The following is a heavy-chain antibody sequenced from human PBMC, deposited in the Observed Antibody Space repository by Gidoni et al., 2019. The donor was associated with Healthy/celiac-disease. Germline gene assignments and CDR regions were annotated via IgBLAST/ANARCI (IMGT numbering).Heavy chain of an antibody. J-gene: IGHJ4*02. CDR2: IKQDGSEK. CDR1: GFTFSSYW. Sequence: EVQLVESGGGLVQPGGSLRLSCAASGFTFSSYWMSWVRQAPGKGLEWVANIKQDGSEKYYVDSVKGRFTISRDNAKNSLYLQMNSLRAEDTAVYYCARGRFRAAAGTPMYYFDYWGQGTLVTVSS. CDR3: ARGRFRAAAGTPMYYFDY. D-gene: IGHD6-13*01. V-gene: IGHV3-7*01.